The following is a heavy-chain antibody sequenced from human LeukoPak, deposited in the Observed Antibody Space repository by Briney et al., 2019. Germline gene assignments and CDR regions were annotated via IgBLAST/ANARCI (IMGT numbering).Heavy chain of an antibody. CDR1: GFSFSSYE. CDR3: ARAGLDY. J-gene: IGHJ4*02. V-gene: IGHV3-48*03. D-gene: IGHD6-19*01. Sequence: GGSLGLSCAASGFSFSSYEMNWVRQAPGKGLEWLSHISGSAATIYYADSVKGRFIISRDNAKNSLYLQMDSLRAEDTAIYYCARAGLDYWGQGTLVTVSS. CDR2: ISGSAATI.